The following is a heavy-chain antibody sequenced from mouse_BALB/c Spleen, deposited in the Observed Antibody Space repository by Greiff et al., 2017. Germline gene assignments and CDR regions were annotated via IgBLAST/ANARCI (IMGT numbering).Heavy chain of an antibody. Sequence: EVKLMESGGGLVQPGGSRKLSCAASGFTFSSFGIHWVRQAPEKGLEWVAYISSGSSTIYYADTVKGRFTISRDNPKNTLFLQMTSLRSEDTAMYYCAREDMDYWGQVTSVTVSS. V-gene: IGHV5-17*02. CDR3: AREDMDY. CDR2: ISSGSSTI. J-gene: IGHJ4*01. CDR1: GFTFSSFG.